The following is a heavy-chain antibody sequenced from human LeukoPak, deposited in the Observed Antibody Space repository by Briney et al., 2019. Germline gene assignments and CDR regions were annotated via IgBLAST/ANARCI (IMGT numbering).Heavy chain of an antibody. CDR2: IYHSGST. Sequence: SGTLSLTCAVSGGSISSSNWWSWVRQPPGKGLEWIGEIYHSGSTNYNPSLKSRVTISVDKSKNQFSLKLSSVTAADTAVYYCARAYTSLTGSWYYYGMDVWGQGTTVTVSS. V-gene: IGHV4-4*02. J-gene: IGHJ6*02. CDR3: ARAYTSLTGSWYYYGMDV. D-gene: IGHD3-9*01. CDR1: GGSISSSNW.